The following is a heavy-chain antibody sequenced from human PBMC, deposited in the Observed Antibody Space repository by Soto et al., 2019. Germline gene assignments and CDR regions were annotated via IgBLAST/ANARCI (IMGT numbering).Heavy chain of an antibody. V-gene: IGHV4-30-4*01. J-gene: IGHJ5*02. Sequence: SETLSLTCTVSGGSISSGDYYWSWIRQPPGKGLEWIGYIYYSGSTFYNPSLKNRVTISLDTSKIQFSLKLSSVTAADTAGYYCARAGGDNWFDPWGQGTLVTVSS. CDR2: IYYSGST. CDR3: ARAGGDNWFDP. D-gene: IGHD3-10*01. CDR1: GGSISSGDYY.